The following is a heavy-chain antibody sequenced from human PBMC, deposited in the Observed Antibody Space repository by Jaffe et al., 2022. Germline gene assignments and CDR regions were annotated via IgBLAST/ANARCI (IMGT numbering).Heavy chain of an antibody. D-gene: IGHD6-19*01. CDR1: GFTFSSYA. J-gene: IGHJ4*02. Sequence: EVQLLESGGGLVQPGGSLRLSCAASGFTFSSYAMSWVRQAPGKGLEWVSAISGSGGSTYYADSVKGRFTISRDNSKNTLYLQMNSLRAEDTAVYYCANLDFLYSSGWTGAFDYWGQGTLVTVSS. V-gene: IGHV3-23*01. CDR2: ISGSGGST. CDR3: ANLDFLYSSGWTGAFDY.